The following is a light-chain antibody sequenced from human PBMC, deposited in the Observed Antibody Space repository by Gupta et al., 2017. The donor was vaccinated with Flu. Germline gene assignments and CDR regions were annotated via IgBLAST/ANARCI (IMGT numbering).Light chain of an antibody. J-gene: IGKJ1*01. CDR2: AAG. V-gene: IGKV1-39*02. CDR1: QNIGNY. Sequence: SALFASVGDRGTSTCRASQNIGNYLDWSQHKPRNGPEFLIHAAGTWQRGAAIRYSGSGIGTGTAVTISIRQLEPFEFSFFQCTNHVPPWTFGPGTTVEIK. CDR3: QCTNHVPPWT.